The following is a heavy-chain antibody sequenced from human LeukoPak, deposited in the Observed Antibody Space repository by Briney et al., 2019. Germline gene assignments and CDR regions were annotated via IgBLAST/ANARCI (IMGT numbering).Heavy chain of an antibody. CDR1: GYTFTSYD. CDR3: ARGSWFEELRKGPTTNYGMDV. Sequence: ASVTVSCKASGYTFTSYDINWVRQAKGQGIEWMGWMNTNSGNTGYAQKFQGRVTMTRNTSISTAYMELSSLRSEDTAVYYCARGSWFEELRKGPTTNYGMDVWGQGTTVTVSS. D-gene: IGHD3-10*01. J-gene: IGHJ6*02. CDR2: MNTNSGNT. V-gene: IGHV1-8*01.